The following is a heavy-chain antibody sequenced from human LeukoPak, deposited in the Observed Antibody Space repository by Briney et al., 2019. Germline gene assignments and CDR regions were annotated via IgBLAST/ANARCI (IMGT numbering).Heavy chain of an antibody. D-gene: IGHD1-26*01. Sequence: ASVRVSCKAYGYNFATSGIGWVRQAPGQGLEWLGWISGYNGNTKSAPKLQGRVTMTTDTSTDTAYLELGSLRVDDTAIYYCARDLGPYTGSYYSYYHYMDVWGEGTSVTASS. CDR1: GYNFATSG. J-gene: IGHJ6*03. CDR2: ISGYNGNT. V-gene: IGHV1-18*01. CDR3: ARDLGPYTGSYYSYYHYMDV.